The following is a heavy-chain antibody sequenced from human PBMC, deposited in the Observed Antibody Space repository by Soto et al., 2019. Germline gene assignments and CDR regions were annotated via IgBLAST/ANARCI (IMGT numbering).Heavy chain of an antibody. D-gene: IGHD3-10*01. V-gene: IGHV4-61*08. CDR1: GGSISSGGYY. Sequence: SETLSLTCTVSGGSISSGGYYWSWIRQHPGKGLEWIGYIYYSGSTNYNPSLKSRVTISVDTSKNQFSLKLSSVTAADTAVYYCARGYYGSGSYTDYYYYYYMDVWGKGTTVTVSS. J-gene: IGHJ6*03. CDR2: IYYSGST. CDR3: ARGYYGSGSYTDYYYYYYMDV.